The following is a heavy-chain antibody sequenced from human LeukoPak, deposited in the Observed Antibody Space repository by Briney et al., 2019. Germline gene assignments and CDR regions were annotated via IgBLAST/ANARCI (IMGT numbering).Heavy chain of an antibody. V-gene: IGHV3-21*01. Sequence: GGSLRLSCAASAFTFSSYSMNWVRQAPGKGLEWVSSISSSGSYIYYADSVKGRFTISRDNSKNTLYLQMNSLRAEDTAVYYCAKEYYYGSGNRFDYWGQGTLVTVSS. CDR3: AKEYYYGSGNRFDY. J-gene: IGHJ4*02. CDR2: ISSSGSYI. D-gene: IGHD3-10*01. CDR1: AFTFSSYS.